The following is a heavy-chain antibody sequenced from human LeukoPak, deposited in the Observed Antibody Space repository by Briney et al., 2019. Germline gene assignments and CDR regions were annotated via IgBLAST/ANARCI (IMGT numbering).Heavy chain of an antibody. CDR3: VRGLEFRGVNTPCY. J-gene: IGHJ4*02. D-gene: IGHD3-10*01. Sequence: PGGSLRLSCATSGFTFSNAWMTWVRQAPGKGLEWVGRIKSKTDDGTIDYAAPVKGRFAISRDDSKNTQYLQMNGLKTEDTGVYYCVRGLEFRGVNTPCYWGQGTLVTVSS. CDR2: IKSKTDDGTI. V-gene: IGHV3-15*01. CDR1: GFTFSNAW.